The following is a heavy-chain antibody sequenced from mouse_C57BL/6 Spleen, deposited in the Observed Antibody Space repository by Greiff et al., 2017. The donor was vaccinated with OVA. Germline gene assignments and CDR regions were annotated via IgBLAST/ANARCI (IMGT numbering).Heavy chain of an antibody. D-gene: IGHD2-3*01. CDR2: ISGGGGNT. CDR1: GFTFSSYT. Sequence: EVQLVESGGGLVKPGGSLKLSCAASGFTFSSYTMSWVRQTPEKRLEWVATISGGGGNTYYPDSVKGRFTISRDNAKNTLYLQMSSLRSEDTALYYCASPDGYYGYWYFDVWGTGTTVTVSS. CDR3: ASPDGYYGYWYFDV. J-gene: IGHJ1*03. V-gene: IGHV5-9*01.